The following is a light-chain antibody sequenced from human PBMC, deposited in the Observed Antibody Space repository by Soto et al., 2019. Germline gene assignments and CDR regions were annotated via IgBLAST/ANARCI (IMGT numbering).Light chain of an antibody. Sequence: DIQMTQSPSSLSASVGDRVTIICRASQFISTYLNWYQQKPGKAPKLLIYAASSVQSGVPSRFSGSGSGTDFTLTISSLQPEDFATYSCQQSYGVPLTFGGGPKVEIK. J-gene: IGKJ4*01. V-gene: IGKV1-39*01. CDR2: AAS. CDR3: QQSYGVPLT. CDR1: QFISTY.